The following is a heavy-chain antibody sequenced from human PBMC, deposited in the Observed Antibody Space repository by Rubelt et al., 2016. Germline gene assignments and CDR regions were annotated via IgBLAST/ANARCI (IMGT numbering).Heavy chain of an antibody. CDR2: INLNNGGT. CDR3: ATYLGYSQSTDGCDI. V-gene: IGHV1-2*02. CDR1: GYTLTGYF. Sequence: QVQLVQSGAEVQKPGASVRVSCEASGYTLTGYFIHWVRQAPGQGLEWMGWINLNNGGTNYAQKFQGRVTMTRDMSISTAYMELRRRGSDDTAVYYWATYLGYSQSTDGCDIWGQGTMVTISS. D-gene: IGHD3-22*01. J-gene: IGHJ3*02.